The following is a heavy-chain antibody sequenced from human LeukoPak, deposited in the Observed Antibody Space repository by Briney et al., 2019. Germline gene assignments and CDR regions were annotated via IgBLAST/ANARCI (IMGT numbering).Heavy chain of an antibody. CDR3: AKQVVAARYYYYGMDV. Sequence: GGSLRLSCAASGFTFSSYAMSWVRQAPGKGLEWVSAISGSGGSTYYADSVKGRFTISRDNSKNTLYLRMNSLRAEDTAVYYCAKQVVAARYYYYGMDVWGKGTTVTVSS. V-gene: IGHV3-23*01. J-gene: IGHJ6*04. D-gene: IGHD2-15*01. CDR2: ISGSGGST. CDR1: GFTFSSYA.